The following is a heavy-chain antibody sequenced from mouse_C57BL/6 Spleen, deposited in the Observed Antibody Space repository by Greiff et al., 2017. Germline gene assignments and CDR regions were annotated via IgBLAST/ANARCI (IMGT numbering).Heavy chain of an antibody. CDR1: GFSLTSYG. J-gene: IGHJ1*03. V-gene: IGHV2-2*01. CDR3: ARKGPYDGYRYGYFDV. Sequence: VQLQQSGPGLVQPSQSLSITCTVSGFSLTSYGVHWVSQSPGKGLEWLGVIWSGGSTDYNAAFISRLGISKDNSKSQVFFKMNSLQAYDTAIYYCARKGPYDGYRYGYFDVWGTGTTVTVSS. CDR2: IWSGGST. D-gene: IGHD2-3*01.